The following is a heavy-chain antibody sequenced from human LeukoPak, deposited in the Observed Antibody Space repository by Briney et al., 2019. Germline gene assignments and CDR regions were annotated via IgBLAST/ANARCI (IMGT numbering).Heavy chain of an antibody. CDR2: IYYSGST. Sequence: SETLSLTCTVSGGSISSGDYYWSWIRQPPGKGLEWIGYIYYSGSTYYNPSLKSRVTISVDTSKNQFSLKLSSVTAADTAVYYCAREVAYVDGDRWFDPWGQGTLVTVSS. D-gene: IGHD3-10*01. CDR3: AREVAYVDGDRWFDP. V-gene: IGHV4-30-4*01. CDR1: GGSISSGDYY. J-gene: IGHJ5*02.